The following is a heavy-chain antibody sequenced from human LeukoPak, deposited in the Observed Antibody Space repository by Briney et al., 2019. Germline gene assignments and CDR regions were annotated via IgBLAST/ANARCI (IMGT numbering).Heavy chain of an antibody. D-gene: IGHD2-21*02. Sequence: SETLSLTCTVSGGSISSSSYYWGWIRQPPGKGLEWIGSIYYSGRTYYNPSLKSRVTISVDTSKNQFSLKLSSVTAADTAVYYCARLLVGTLYYFDYWGQGTLVTVSS. CDR2: IYYSGRT. J-gene: IGHJ4*02. CDR1: GGSISSSSYY. CDR3: ARLLVGTLYYFDY. V-gene: IGHV4-39*01.